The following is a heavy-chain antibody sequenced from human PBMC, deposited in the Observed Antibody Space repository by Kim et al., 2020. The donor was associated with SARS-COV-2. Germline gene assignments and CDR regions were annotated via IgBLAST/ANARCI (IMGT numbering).Heavy chain of an antibody. J-gene: IGHJ4*02. CDR2: IYHTGTI. CDR1: GGTMTNYY. CDR3: PGSFGAMSGDL. Sequence: SETLSLTCSVSGGTMTNYYWSWIRQPPGKGLGCIGYIYHTGTINYNPSLKSRVTISLDTSRNQFSLRLSSVTAADRAMYYCPGSFGAMSGDLWGQGTPV. D-gene: IGHD3-16*01. V-gene: IGHV4-59*13.